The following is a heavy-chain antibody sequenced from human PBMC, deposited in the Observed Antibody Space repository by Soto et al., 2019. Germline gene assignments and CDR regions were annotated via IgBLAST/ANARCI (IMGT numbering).Heavy chain of an antibody. D-gene: IGHD2-15*01. J-gene: IGHJ4*02. CDR2: IIPIFGTA. CDR1: GGTFSSYA. Sequence: SVKVSCKASGGTFSSYAISWARQAPRQGLEWMGGIIPIFGTANYAQKFQGRVAITADESTSTAYMELSSLRSEDTAVYYCARGVTRYCSGGSCYRPFFFDYWGQGTLVTVSS. CDR3: ARGVTRYCSGGSCYRPFFFDY. V-gene: IGHV1-69*13.